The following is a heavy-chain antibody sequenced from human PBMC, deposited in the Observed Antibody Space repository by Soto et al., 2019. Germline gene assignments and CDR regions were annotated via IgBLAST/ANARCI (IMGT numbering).Heavy chain of an antibody. CDR2: IWYDGSNK. V-gene: IGHV3-33*01. D-gene: IGHD2-2*01. Sequence: QVQLVESGGGVVQPGRSLRLSCAASGFTFSSYGMHWVRQAPGKGLEWVAVIWYDGSNKYYADSVKGRFTISRDNSKNSMYLQMHRLRAEDTAVYYCARGPRDSVVVPAAYDYWGQGTLVTVSS. J-gene: IGHJ4*02. CDR1: GFTFSSYG. CDR3: ARGPRDSVVVPAAYDY.